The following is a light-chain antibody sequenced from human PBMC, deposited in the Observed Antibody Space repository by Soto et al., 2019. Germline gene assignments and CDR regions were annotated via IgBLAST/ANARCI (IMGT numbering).Light chain of an antibody. J-gene: IGLJ1*01. CDR2: DVS. Sequence: QSVLTQPASVSGSPVQSITISCTGTSSDVGSYNLVSWCQQHPGKAPKLMICDVSNRPSGVSNRFSGSKSGNTASLTISGLQAEDEADYYCSSYTSSSTHGFGTGTKVTVL. CDR3: SSYTSSSTHG. CDR1: SSDVGSYNL. V-gene: IGLV2-14*02.